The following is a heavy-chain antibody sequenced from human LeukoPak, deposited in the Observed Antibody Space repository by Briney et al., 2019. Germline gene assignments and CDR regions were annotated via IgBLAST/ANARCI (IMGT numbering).Heavy chain of an antibody. V-gene: IGHV4-39*07. CDR3: AREAREIDY. D-gene: IGHD3-10*01. CDR1: GGSISSSSYY. Sequence: TSETLSLTCTVSGGSISSSSYYWGWIRQPPGKGLEWIGSIYYSGSTYYNPSLKSRVTISVDTSKNQFSLKLSSVTAADTAVYYCAREAREIDYWGQGTLVTVSS. CDR2: IYYSGST. J-gene: IGHJ4*02.